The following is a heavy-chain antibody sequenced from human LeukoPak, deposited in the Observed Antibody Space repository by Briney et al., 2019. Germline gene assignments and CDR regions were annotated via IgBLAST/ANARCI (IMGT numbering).Heavy chain of an antibody. CDR2: ISSSSSNI. CDR1: GFTFSSYN. D-gene: IGHD3-22*01. V-gene: IGHV3-21*01. J-gene: IGHJ5*02. Sequence: GGSLRFSCAASGFTFSSYNMNWVRQGPGKGLEWGSSISSSSSNIYYADSVKGRFTISRDNAKNSLYLQMNSLRAEDTAVYYCARVHYYDSSGYYAWGQGTLVTVSS. CDR3: ARVHYYDSSGYYA.